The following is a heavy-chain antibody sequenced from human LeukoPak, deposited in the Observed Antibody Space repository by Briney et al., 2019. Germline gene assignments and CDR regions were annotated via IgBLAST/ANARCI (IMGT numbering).Heavy chain of an antibody. J-gene: IGHJ5*02. CDR3: ARLGCSGGSCYSSWFDP. Sequence: SQTLSLTCTVSGGSISSGSYYWSWIRQPPGEGLEWIGYIYTSGSTNYNPSLKSRVTISVDTSKNQFSLKLSSVTAADTAVYYCARLGCSGGSCYSSWFDPWGQGTLVTVSS. D-gene: IGHD2-15*01. CDR1: GGSISSGSYY. V-gene: IGHV4-61*09. CDR2: IYTSGST.